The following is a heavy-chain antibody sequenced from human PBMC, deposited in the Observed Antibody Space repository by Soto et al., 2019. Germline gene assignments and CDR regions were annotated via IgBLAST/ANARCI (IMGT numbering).Heavy chain of an antibody. Sequence: GGSLRLSCAASGFTFSSYAMSWVRQAPGKGLEWVSAISGSGGSTYYADSVKGRFTISRDNSKNTLYLQMNSLRAEDTAVYYCAKQSGHDFWSGRGYYMDVWGKGTTVTVSS. V-gene: IGHV3-23*01. J-gene: IGHJ6*03. CDR1: GFTFSSYA. CDR3: AKQSGHDFWSGRGYYMDV. D-gene: IGHD3-3*01. CDR2: ISGSGGST.